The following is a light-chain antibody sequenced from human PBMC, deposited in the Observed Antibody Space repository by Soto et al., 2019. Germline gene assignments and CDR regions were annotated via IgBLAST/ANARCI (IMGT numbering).Light chain of an antibody. J-gene: IGKJ3*01. CDR3: QQYKNWFPSP. V-gene: IGKV3-15*01. Sequence: EIVMTQSPATLSVSPGERATLSCRASQSVSSNLAWYQQKPGQAPRLLIYGASTRATGIPARFSGSGSGTEFTLTISSLQSEDFSGYYCQQYKNWFPSPFGPGPKLDIK. CDR1: QSVSSN. CDR2: GAS.